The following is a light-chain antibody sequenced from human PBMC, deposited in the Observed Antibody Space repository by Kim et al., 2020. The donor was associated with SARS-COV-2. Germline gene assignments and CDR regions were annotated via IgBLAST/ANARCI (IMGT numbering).Light chain of an antibody. Sequence: GKRVTISCSGSSSNIGSNTVNWYQQLPGTAPKLLIYSNDHRPSGVPDRFSGSKSGTSASLAISGLQSEDEAEYYCAAWDDSLNGWVFGGGTQLTVL. J-gene: IGLJ3*02. CDR1: SSNIGSNT. CDR3: AAWDDSLNGWV. CDR2: SND. V-gene: IGLV1-44*01.